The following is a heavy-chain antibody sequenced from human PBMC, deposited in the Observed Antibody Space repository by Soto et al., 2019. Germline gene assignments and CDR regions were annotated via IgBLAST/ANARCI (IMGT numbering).Heavy chain of an antibody. CDR3: TRAERFPRSWFDP. D-gene: IGHD3-10*01. Sequence: GASVKVSCKASGYTFTSYDYYIHWVRQAPGQGLEWMGWINPNSGGSNYAQNFQGRVTVTRDTSISTAYMELTRLRSDDTAVYFCTRAERFPRSWFDPWGQGTQVTVSS. V-gene: IGHV1-2*02. CDR2: INPNSGGS. CDR1: GYTFTSYDYY. J-gene: IGHJ5*02.